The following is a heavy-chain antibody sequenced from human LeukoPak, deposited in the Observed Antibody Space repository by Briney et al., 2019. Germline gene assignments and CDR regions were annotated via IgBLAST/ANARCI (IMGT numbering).Heavy chain of an antibody. V-gene: IGHV4-34*01. CDR1: GGSFSGYY. D-gene: IGHD3-22*01. CDR3: ARTTYSYDSSVLVSYFDY. CDR2: INHSGST. J-gene: IGHJ4*02. Sequence: PSETLSLTCAVYGGSFSGYYWSWIRQPPGKGLEWIGEINHSGSTNYNPSLKSRVTISVDTSKNQFSLKLSSVTAADTAVYYCARTTYSYDSSVLVSYFDYWGQGTLVTVSS.